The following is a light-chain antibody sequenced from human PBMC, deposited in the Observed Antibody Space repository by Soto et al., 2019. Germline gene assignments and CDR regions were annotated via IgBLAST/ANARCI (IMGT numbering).Light chain of an antibody. J-gene: IGLJ3*02. CDR1: SSDVGNYDY. Sequence: QSVLTQPRSVSGSPGQSVTISCTGTSSDVGNYDYVSWYQQHPGMAPQLIIYDIAKRPSGVPDRCSGSKFGNTASLTISGLQAEDEADYYCCSYAGSYSWVFGGGTKLTVL. V-gene: IGLV2-11*01. CDR3: CSYAGSYSWV. CDR2: DIA.